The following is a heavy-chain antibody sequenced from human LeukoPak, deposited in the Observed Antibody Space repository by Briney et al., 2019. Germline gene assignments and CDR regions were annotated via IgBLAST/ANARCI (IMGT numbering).Heavy chain of an antibody. D-gene: IGHD3-10*01. J-gene: IGHJ5*02. Sequence: PGGSLRLSCAASGFTFSSYSMNWVRQAPGKGLEWVSSISSSSSYIYYADSVKGRFTISRDNAKSSLYLQMNSLRAEDTAVYYCARGGHHYYGSGSYNWFDPWGQGTLVTVSS. CDR3: ARGGHHYYGSGSYNWFDP. V-gene: IGHV3-21*06. CDR1: GFTFSSYS. CDR2: ISSSSSYI.